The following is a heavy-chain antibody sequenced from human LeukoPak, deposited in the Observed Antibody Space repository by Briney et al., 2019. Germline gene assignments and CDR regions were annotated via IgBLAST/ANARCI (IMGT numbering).Heavy chain of an antibody. V-gene: IGHV4-34*01. D-gene: IGHD5-18*01. CDR2: INHSGST. Sequence: SETLSLTCAVYGGTFSGYYWSWIRQPPGKGLEWIGEINHSGSTNYNPSLKSRVTISVDTSKNQFSLKLSSVTAADTAVYYCGSGYRYGYYYYYGMDVWGQGTTVTVSS. CDR3: GSGYRYGYYYYYGMDV. CDR1: GGTFSGYY. J-gene: IGHJ6*02.